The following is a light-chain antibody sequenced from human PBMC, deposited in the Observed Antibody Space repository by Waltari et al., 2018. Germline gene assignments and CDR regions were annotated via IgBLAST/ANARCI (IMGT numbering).Light chain of an antibody. CDR3: QMYVRLPVT. J-gene: IGKJ1*01. CDR2: GAS. CDR1: QSVSRV. V-gene: IGKV3-20*01. Sequence: SCRASQSVSRVLAWYQQRPGQAPRLLIYGASNRATGIPDRFSGSGSGTDFNLTISRLGPEDFAMYYCQMYVRLPVTFGQGTKVEIK.